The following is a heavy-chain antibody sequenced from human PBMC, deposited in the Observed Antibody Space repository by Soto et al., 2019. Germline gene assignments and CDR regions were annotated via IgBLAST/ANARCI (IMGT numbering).Heavy chain of an antibody. CDR1: GGTFSSYA. V-gene: IGHV1-69*11. CDR2: IIPFIGTA. D-gene: IGHD6-13*01. CDR3: AMGAAAGVDY. Sequence: SVKVSCKASGGTFSSYAISWVGPAPGQGREWMGRIIPFIGTANYAQKFQGRVTITAEESTSTDYMELSSLRSEDPAVYYWAMGAAAGVDYWGQGTLVTVSS. J-gene: IGHJ4*02.